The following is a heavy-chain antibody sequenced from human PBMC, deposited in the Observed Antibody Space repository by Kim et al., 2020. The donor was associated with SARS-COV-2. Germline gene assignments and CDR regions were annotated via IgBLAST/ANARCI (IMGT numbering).Heavy chain of an antibody. CDR3: ARGGKTMSLA. V-gene: IGHV4-34*01. Sequence: SETLSLTCAVYGGSFSGYYWSWIRQPPGKGLEWIGEINHSGSTNYNPSLKSRVTISVDTSKNQFSLKLSSVTAADTAVYYCARGGKTMSLAWGQGTMVTVSS. CDR2: INHSGST. CDR1: GGSFSGYY. D-gene: IGHD3-3*01. J-gene: IGHJ3*01.